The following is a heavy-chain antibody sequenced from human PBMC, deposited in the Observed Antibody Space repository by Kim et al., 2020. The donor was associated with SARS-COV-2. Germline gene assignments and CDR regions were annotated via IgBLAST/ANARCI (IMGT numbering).Heavy chain of an antibody. J-gene: IGHJ6*03. Sequence: GGSLRLSCAASGFTFSSYAMSWVRQAPGKGLEWVSAISGSGGSTYYADSVKGRFTISRDNSKNTLYLQMNSLRAEDTAVYYCASALSGRQQQLKSHKNYYYYMDVWGKGTTVTVSS. CDR1: GFTFSSYA. V-gene: IGHV3-23*01. CDR3: ASALSGRQQQLKSHKNYYYYMDV. D-gene: IGHD6-13*01. CDR2: ISGSGGST.